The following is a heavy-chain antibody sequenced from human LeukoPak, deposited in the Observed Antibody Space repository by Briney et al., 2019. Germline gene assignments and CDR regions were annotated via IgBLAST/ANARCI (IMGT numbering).Heavy chain of an antibody. CDR3: AGGGSAYYGCWSGPYASWFDP. CDR1: GGSFSGYY. J-gene: IGHJ5*02. D-gene: IGHD3-3*01. V-gene: IGHV4-34*01. Sequence: SETLSLTCAVYGGSFSGYYWSWIRQPPGKGLKWIGELNHSGSTNYNPSLKSRVNISVDTSQNHFSLKLSSVHGAETAVYYCAGGGSAYYGCWSGPYASWFDPWGQGTLVTVSS. CDR2: LNHSGST.